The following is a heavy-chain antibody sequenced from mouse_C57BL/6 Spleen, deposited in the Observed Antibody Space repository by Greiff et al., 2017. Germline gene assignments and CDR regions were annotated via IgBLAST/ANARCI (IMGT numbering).Heavy chain of an antibody. Sequence: QVQLQQSGAELMKPGASVKLSCKATGYTFTGYWIEWVKQRPGHGLEWIGEILPGSGSTNYNEKFKGKATFPADTSSNTAYMQRRSRTPYDSAIYSGARNHRNYPLYYFDDWGQGTTLTVSS. CDR3: ARNHRNYPLYYFDD. CDR1: GYTFTGYW. J-gene: IGHJ2*01. V-gene: IGHV1-9*01. CDR2: ILPGSGST. D-gene: IGHD2-1*01.